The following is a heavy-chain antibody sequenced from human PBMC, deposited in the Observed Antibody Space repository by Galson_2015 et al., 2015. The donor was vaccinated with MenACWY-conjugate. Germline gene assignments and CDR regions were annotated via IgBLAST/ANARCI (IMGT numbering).Heavy chain of an antibody. D-gene: IGHD3-10*01. CDR3: ARDSAGTELRGRLWGLGY. CDR1: GYTFTSHA. J-gene: IGHJ4*01. Sequence: SVKVSCKASGYTFTSHAIHWVRQAPGQGLDWMGWINAGNGNTRYSPKFQGRATFTRDTSASTAYMELFTLKSEDTAVYYCARDSAGTELRGRLWGLGYWSQGVQVTVSS. CDR2: INAGNGNT. V-gene: IGHV1-3*01.